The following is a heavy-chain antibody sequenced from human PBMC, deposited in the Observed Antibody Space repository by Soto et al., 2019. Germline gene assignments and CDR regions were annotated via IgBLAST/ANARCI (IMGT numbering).Heavy chain of an antibody. D-gene: IGHD6-13*01. CDR1: GGSISSSNYY. CDR2: IFYTGTT. J-gene: IGHJ4*02. Sequence: QLQLQESGPGLVKPSETLPLTCTVSGGSISSSNYYWAWLRQPPGKGLEWIGSIFYTGTTYYNPSLRSRVTISVDTSKNQFSLKVSSVTAADTAVYYWARHEAWAAAGLWGQGTLVTVSS. CDR3: ARHEAWAAAGL. V-gene: IGHV4-39*01.